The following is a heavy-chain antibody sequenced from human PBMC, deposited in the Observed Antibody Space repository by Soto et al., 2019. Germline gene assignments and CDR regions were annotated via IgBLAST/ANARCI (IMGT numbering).Heavy chain of an antibody. J-gene: IGHJ4*02. D-gene: IGHD3-22*01. CDR1: GYSFTSYW. CDR3: ARLQDDSSGYYWNFDY. V-gene: IGHV5-10-1*01. CDR2: IDPSDSYT. Sequence: PGESLKISCKGSGYSFTSYWISWVRQVPGKGLEWMGRIDPSDSYTNYSPSFQGHVTISADKSISTAYLQWSSLKASDTAMYYCARLQDDSSGYYWNFDYWGQGTLVTVSS.